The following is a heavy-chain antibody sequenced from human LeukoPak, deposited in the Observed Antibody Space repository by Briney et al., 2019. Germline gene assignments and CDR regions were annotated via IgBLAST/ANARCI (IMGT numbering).Heavy chain of an antibody. CDR1: GYTFTSYY. CDR3: ARADIADWFDP. Sequence: GPVKVSCKASGYTFTSYYMHWVRQAPGQGLEWMGIINPSGGSTSHAQKFQGRVTMTRDTSTSTVYMELSSLRSEDTAVYYCARADIADWFDPWGQGTLVTVSS. D-gene: IGHD2-15*01. J-gene: IGHJ5*02. V-gene: IGHV1-46*01. CDR2: INPSGGST.